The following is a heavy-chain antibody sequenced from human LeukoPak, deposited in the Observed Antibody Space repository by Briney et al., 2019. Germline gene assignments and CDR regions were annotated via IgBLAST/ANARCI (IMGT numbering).Heavy chain of an antibody. CDR3: AKDPIRDGYNSGLFDY. CDR1: GSTFSDFW. CDR2: INSDGSST. V-gene: IGHV3-74*01. J-gene: IGHJ4*02. D-gene: IGHD5-24*01. Sequence: PGGSLRLSCAASGSTFSDFWMHWVRQAPGKGLVWVSRINSDGSSTSYADSVKGRFTISRDNTKNTLYLQMNSLRAEDTAVYYCAKDPIRDGYNSGLFDYWGQGTLVTVSS.